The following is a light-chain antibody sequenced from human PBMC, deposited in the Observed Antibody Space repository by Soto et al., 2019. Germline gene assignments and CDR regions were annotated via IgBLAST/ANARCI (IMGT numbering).Light chain of an antibody. CDR2: GAS. V-gene: IGKV3-20*01. Sequence: EIVLTQSPGTLSVSPGERATLSCRASQSISSNYLAWYQQKPDQAPSLLIYGASSRATGIPDRFSGSGAGTDFTLTISRLEPEDSAIYYCQQYGSWTFGQGTKVELK. CDR3: QQYGSWT. J-gene: IGKJ1*01. CDR1: QSISSNY.